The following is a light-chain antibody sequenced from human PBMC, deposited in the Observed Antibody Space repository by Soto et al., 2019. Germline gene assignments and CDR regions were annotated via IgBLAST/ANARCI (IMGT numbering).Light chain of an antibody. Sequence: DIQMTQSPSSLSASVGDRVTITCRASQSISSYLNWYQQKPGKAPKLPIYAASSLQSGVPSRFSGSGSGTEFTLTISSLQPDDFATYYCQHYNSYSEAFGQGTKVDIK. J-gene: IGKJ1*01. CDR1: QSISSY. CDR3: QHYNSYSEA. V-gene: IGKV1-39*01. CDR2: AAS.